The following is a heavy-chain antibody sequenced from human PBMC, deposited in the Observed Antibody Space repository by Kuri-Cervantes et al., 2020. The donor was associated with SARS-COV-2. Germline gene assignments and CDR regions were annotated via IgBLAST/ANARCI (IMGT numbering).Heavy chain of an antibody. Sequence: SVKVSCKASGGTFSSYAISWVRQAPGQGPEWMGRIIPILGIANYAQKFQGRVTITADKSTSTAYMELSSLRSEDTAVYYCARDLAARLDYYYGMDVWGQGTTVTVSS. CDR2: IIPILGIA. CDR1: GGTFSSYA. D-gene: IGHD6-6*01. CDR3: ARDLAARLDYYYGMDV. V-gene: IGHV1-69*04. J-gene: IGHJ6*02.